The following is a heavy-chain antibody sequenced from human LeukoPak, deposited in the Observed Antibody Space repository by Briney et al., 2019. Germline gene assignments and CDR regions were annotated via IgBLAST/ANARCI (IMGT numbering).Heavy chain of an antibody. D-gene: IGHD5-24*01. CDR1: GFTFSSYG. Sequence: GGSLRLSCAASGFTFSSYGMHWVRQAPGKGLEWVAFIRYDGSNKYYADSVKGRFTISRDNSKNTLYLQMNSLRAEDTAVYYCAKDQMATISGSDYRGQGTLVTVSS. CDR3: AKDQMATISGSDY. CDR2: IRYDGSNK. V-gene: IGHV3-30*02. J-gene: IGHJ4*02.